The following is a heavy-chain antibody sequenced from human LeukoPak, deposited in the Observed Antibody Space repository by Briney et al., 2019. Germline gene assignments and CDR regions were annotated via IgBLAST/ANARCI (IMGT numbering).Heavy chain of an antibody. Sequence: GVSVKVSCKASGYTFTGYYMHWVRQAPGQGLEWMGWINPNSGGTNYAQKFQGRVTMTRDTSISTAYMELSRLRSDDTAVYYCARDRWGGYDTGGDYWGQGTLVTVSS. CDR2: INPNSGGT. J-gene: IGHJ4*02. CDR3: ARDRWGGYDTGGDY. V-gene: IGHV1-2*02. D-gene: IGHD5-12*01. CDR1: GYTFTGYY.